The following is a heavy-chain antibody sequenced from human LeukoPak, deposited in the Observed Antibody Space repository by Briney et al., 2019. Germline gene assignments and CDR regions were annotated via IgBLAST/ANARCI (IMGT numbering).Heavy chain of an antibody. CDR1: GGSISSSSYY. V-gene: IGHV4-39*01. Sequence: SETLSLTCTVSGGSISSSSYYWGWIRQPPGKGLEWIGSIYYSGSTYYNPSLKSRVTISVDTSKNQFSLKLSSVTAADTAVYYCARRRAFDIWGQGTMVTASS. CDR2: IYYSGST. J-gene: IGHJ3*02. CDR3: ARRRAFDI.